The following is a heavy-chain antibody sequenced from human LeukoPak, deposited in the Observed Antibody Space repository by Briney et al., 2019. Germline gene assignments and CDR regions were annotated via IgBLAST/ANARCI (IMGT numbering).Heavy chain of an antibody. CDR3: ARHVGGRGARSRHCSSTSCYKDPLYYFDY. CDR1: GGSFSGYY. D-gene: IGHD2-2*01. V-gene: IGHV4-34*01. J-gene: IGHJ4*02. CDR2: INHSGST. Sequence: PSETLSLTCAVYGGSFSGYYWSWIRQPPGKGLEWIGEINHSGSTNYNPSLKSRVTISVDTSKNQFSLKLSSVTAADTAVYYCARHVGGRGARSRHCSSTSCYKDPLYYFDYWGQGTLVTVSS.